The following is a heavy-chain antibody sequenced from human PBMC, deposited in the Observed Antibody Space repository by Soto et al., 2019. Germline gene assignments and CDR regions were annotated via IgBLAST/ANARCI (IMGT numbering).Heavy chain of an antibody. J-gene: IGHJ4*02. Sequence: ASVKVSCKASGYTFTSYGISWVRQAPGQGLEWMGWISAYNGNTNYAQKLQGRVTMTTDTSTSTAYMELRSLRSDDTAVYYCAREVLYYYDSSGYWAYYFDYWGQGTLVTVS. V-gene: IGHV1-18*04. CDR1: GYTFTSYG. CDR2: ISAYNGNT. D-gene: IGHD3-22*01. CDR3: AREVLYYYDSSGYWAYYFDY.